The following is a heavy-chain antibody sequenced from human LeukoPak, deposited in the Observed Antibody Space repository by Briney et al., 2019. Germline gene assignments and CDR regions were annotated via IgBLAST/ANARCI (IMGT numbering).Heavy chain of an antibody. J-gene: IGHJ3*02. CDR1: GGSISSYY. CDR2: IYSSGST. Sequence: SETLSLTCTVSGGSISSYYWSWIRQPAGKGLEWIGRIYSSGSTNYNPSLKSRVTMSVDTSKNQFSLKLSSVTAADTAVYYCARGRRIQLWYQTPDAFDIWGQGTMVTVSS. D-gene: IGHD5-18*01. CDR3: ARGRRIQLWYQTPDAFDI. V-gene: IGHV4-4*07.